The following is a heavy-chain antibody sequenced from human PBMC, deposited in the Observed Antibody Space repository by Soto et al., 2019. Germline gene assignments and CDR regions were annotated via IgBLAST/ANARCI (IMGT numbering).Heavy chain of an antibody. CDR2: IYYSGST. CDR1: GGSISSYY. Sequence: QVQLQESGPGLVKPSETLSLTCTVSGGSISSYYWSWIRQPPGKGLEWIGYIYYSGSTNYNPSLKRSVTISVDTSKNQFSLKLSSVTAADTAVYYCARGYSSSWAPFDPWGQGTLVTVSS. V-gene: IGHV4-59*13. J-gene: IGHJ5*02. CDR3: ARGYSSSWAPFDP. D-gene: IGHD6-13*01.